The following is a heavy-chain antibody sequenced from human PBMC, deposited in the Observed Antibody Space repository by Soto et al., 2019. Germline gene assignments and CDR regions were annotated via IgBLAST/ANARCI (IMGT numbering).Heavy chain of an antibody. CDR3: ARHSDYYGSGHDAFDI. Sequence: EVQLVQSGAEVKKPGESLRISCKGSGYSFTSYWISWVRQMPGKGLEWMGRIDPSDSYTNYSPSFQGHVTISADKSISTADLQWSSLKASDTAMYYCARHSDYYGSGHDAFDIWGQGTMVTVSS. CDR2: IDPSDSYT. D-gene: IGHD3-10*01. CDR1: GYSFTSYW. J-gene: IGHJ3*02. V-gene: IGHV5-10-1*01.